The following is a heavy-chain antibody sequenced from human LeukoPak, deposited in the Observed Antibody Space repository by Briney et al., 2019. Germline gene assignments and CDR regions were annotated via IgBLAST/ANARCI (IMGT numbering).Heavy chain of an antibody. D-gene: IGHD6-19*01. Sequence: PGGSLRLSCAASGFTFSSYWMHWVRQAPGKGLVWVSRINSDGSSTSYADSVKGRFTISRDNAKNTLYLQMNSLRAEDTAVYYCARVRYSSGWGDAFDIWGQGTMVTVSS. CDR1: GFTFSSYW. CDR3: ARVRYSSGWGDAFDI. J-gene: IGHJ3*02. V-gene: IGHV3-74*01. CDR2: INSDGSST.